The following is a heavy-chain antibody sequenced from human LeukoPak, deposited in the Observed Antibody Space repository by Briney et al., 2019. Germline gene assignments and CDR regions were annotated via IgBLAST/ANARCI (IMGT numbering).Heavy chain of an antibody. Sequence: ASVKVSCKASGYIFTSYGISWVRQAPGQGLEWMGWISAYNGNTNYAQKCRGRVTMTAGTSTNTAYMELRSLKSDDTAVYYCARDMETGGSCYFNCYYGLDVWGQGTTVSVSS. D-gene: IGHD2-15*01. J-gene: IGHJ6*02. CDR2: ISAYNGNT. CDR1: GYIFTSYG. V-gene: IGHV1-18*01. CDR3: ARDMETGGSCYFNCYYGLDV.